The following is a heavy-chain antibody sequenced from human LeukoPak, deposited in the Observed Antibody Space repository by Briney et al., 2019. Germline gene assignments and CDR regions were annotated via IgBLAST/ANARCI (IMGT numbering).Heavy chain of an antibody. CDR2: IKQDGSEK. V-gene: IGHV3-7*01. CDR1: GFTFSSFW. Sequence: GGSLRLSCAASGFTFSSFWMSWVRQAPGKGLEWAADIKQDGSEKYYVDSVKGRFTISRDNAKNSMYLLMNSLRVEDTAVYYCARSLTAAAGNLGYWGQGTLITVSS. CDR3: ARSLTAAAGNLGY. D-gene: IGHD6-13*01. J-gene: IGHJ4*02.